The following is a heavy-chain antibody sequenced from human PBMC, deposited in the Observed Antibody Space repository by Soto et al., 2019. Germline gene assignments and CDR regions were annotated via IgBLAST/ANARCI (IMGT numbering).Heavy chain of an antibody. CDR2: INPNSGGT. V-gene: IGHV1-2*04. D-gene: IGHD2-15*01. CDR3: ARGEDCSGGSCVYYYGMDV. Sequence: QVQLVQSGAEVKKPGASVKVSCKASGYTFTGYYMHWVRQAPGQGLEWMGWINPNSGGTNYAQKXXGWVTMTRDPXXSXAXXELSRLRSDDTAVYYCARGEDCSGGSCVYYYGMDVWGQGTTVTVSS. CDR1: GYTFTGYY. J-gene: IGHJ6*02.